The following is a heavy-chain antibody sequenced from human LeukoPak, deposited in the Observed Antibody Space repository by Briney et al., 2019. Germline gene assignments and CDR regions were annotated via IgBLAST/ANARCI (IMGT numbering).Heavy chain of an antibody. CDR1: GFTFSSYS. CDR3: ARDLFRGYSSGPVDY. J-gene: IGHJ4*02. V-gene: IGHV3-21*01. D-gene: IGHD5-18*01. CDR2: ISSSSSYI. Sequence: GGSLRLSCAASGFTFSSYSMNWVRQAPGKGLEWVSSISSSSSYIYYADSVKGRFTISRDNAKTSLYLQMNSLRAEDTAVYYCARDLFRGYSSGPVDYWGQGTLVTVSS.